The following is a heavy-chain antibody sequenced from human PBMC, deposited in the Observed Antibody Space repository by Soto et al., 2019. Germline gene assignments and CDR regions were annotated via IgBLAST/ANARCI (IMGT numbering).Heavy chain of an antibody. CDR2: ISYDGRNK. CDR1: GFTLSDYT. D-gene: IGHD5-18*01. Sequence: LRLSCAASGFTLSDYTIHWVRQAPGKGLEWVAVISYDGRNKYYVDSVKGRFTISRDNSKNTLYLQMNGLRVEDTAVYYCGSSDSQGAIDYWGQGTLVTVSS. V-gene: IGHV3-30*04. J-gene: IGHJ4*02. CDR3: GSSDSQGAIDY.